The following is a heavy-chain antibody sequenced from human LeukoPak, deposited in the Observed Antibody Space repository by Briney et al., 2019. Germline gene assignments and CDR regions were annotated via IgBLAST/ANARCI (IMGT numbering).Heavy chain of an antibody. D-gene: IGHD5-18*01. V-gene: IGHV4-38-2*01. CDR2: IYHSGST. Sequence: SETLSLTCAVSGYSISSGYYWGWIRQPPGKGLEWIGSIYHSGSTYYNPSLKSRVTISLDTSKNQLSLKLSSVTAADTAVYSCARGPDSYGYSGYWGQGTLVTVSS. CDR3: ARGPDSYGYSGY. J-gene: IGHJ4*02. CDR1: GYSISSGYY.